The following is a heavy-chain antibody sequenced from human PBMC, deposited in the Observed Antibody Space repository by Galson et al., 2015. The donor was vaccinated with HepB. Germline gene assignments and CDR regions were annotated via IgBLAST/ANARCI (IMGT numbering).Heavy chain of an antibody. V-gene: IGHV3-49*03. Sequence: SLRLSCAVSGFTLGDYSMSWFRQAPGKGLEWVGFITSKAYGGTTEYAASVKGRFTISRGDSKSIAFLQINSLKSEDTAVYYCSGSHYGGDRYHYYGMDVWGQGTTVTVSS. J-gene: IGHJ6*02. CDR1: GFTLGDYS. D-gene: IGHD2-21*02. CDR3: SGSHYGGDRYHYYGMDV. CDR2: ITSKAYGGTT.